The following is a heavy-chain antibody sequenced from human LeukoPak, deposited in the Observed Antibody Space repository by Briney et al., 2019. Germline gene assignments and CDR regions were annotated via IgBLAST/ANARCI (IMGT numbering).Heavy chain of an antibody. Sequence: GGSLRLSCAASGFTLSDYYMTWIRQVPGKGLEWVSYITSSGTTIYYADSVKGRFTISRDNAKNSLYLQMNSLRAEDTAVYYCARDPYSGTYGDTYYYYMDVWGKGTTVTISS. CDR1: GFTLSDYY. J-gene: IGHJ6*03. CDR3: ARDPYSGTYGDTYYYYMDV. CDR2: ITSSGTTI. D-gene: IGHD1-26*01. V-gene: IGHV3-11*04.